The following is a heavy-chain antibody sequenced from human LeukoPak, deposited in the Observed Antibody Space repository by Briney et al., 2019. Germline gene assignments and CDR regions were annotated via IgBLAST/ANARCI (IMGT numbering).Heavy chain of an antibody. V-gene: IGHV1-18*01. CDR3: AREESGGYFDY. J-gene: IGHJ4*02. Sequence: ASVKVSCKASGYTFSTYGISWVRQAPGQGLEWMGWISAYNGNTNYAQNLQGRVTMTTDTSTSTAYMELRSLRSDDTAVYYCAREESGGYFDYWGQGTLVAVSS. CDR2: ISAYNGNT. D-gene: IGHD2-8*02. CDR1: GYTFSTYG.